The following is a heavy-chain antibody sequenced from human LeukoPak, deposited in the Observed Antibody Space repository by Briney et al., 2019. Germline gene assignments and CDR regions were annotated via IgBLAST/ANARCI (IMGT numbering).Heavy chain of an antibody. J-gene: IGHJ3*02. Sequence: ASVKVSCKASGYTFTGYYMRWVRQAPGQGLEWMGWINPNSGGTNYARKFQGRVTMTRDTSISTAYMELSRLRSDDTAVYYCARGYSSSWVLDAFDIWGQGTMVTVSS. CDR2: INPNSGGT. CDR3: ARGYSSSWVLDAFDI. D-gene: IGHD6-13*01. CDR1: GYTFTGYY. V-gene: IGHV1-2*02.